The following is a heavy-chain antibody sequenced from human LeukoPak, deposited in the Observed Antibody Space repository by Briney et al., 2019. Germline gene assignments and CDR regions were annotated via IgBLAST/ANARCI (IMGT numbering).Heavy chain of an antibody. Sequence: ASVKVSCKASGYTFTSHFMHWVRQAPGQGLEWMGIINPRGGSTSYTQKFQGRVTMTRDMSTSTVYMELSSLRSEDTAVYYCARAPQWTPELDYWGQGTLVTVSS. D-gene: IGHD3/OR15-3a*01. V-gene: IGHV1-46*01. CDR3: ARAPQWTPELDY. J-gene: IGHJ4*02. CDR2: INPRGGST. CDR1: GYTFTSHF.